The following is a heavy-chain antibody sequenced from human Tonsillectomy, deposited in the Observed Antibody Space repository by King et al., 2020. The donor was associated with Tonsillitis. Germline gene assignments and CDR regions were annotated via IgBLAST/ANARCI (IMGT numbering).Heavy chain of an antibody. CDR3: AKDQGPKCYYGMDV. CDR2: ILYDGRNK. CDR1: GFTFSSYA. V-gene: IGHV3-30*18. J-gene: IGHJ6*02. Sequence: VQLVESGGGVVQPGRSLRLSCAASGFTFSSYAMHWVRQAPGKGLEWVALILYDGRNKYYGDAVKGRFTISRDNPKDTLYLQMSSLRPEDTAVYYCAKDQGPKCYYGMDVWGQGTTVTVSS.